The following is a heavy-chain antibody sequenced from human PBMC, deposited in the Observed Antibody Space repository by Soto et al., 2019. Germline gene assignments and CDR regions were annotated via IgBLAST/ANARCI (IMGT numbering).Heavy chain of an antibody. CDR2: MNSDGSTT. CDR3: ATAEVEY. V-gene: IGHV3-74*01. CDR1: GFTFANHG. Sequence: SLRLSCAVSGFTFANHGMHWVRQAPGKGLECVSRMNSDGSTTDYADSLKGRFTVSRDNAKNTLYLQMNSLRAEDTAVYYCATAEVEYWGPGTLVTVSS. J-gene: IGHJ4*02.